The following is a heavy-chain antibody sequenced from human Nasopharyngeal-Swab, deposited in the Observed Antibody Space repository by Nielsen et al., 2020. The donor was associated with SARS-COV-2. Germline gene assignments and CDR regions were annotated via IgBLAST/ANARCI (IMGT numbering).Heavy chain of an antibody. CDR2: ISAYNGNT. J-gene: IGHJ3*02. V-gene: IGHV1-18*01. D-gene: IGHD4-23*01. Sequence: ASVKVSYKASGYTFTSYGISWVRQAPGQGLEWMGWISAYNGNTNYAQKLQGRVTMTTDTSTSTAYMELRSLRSDDTAVYYCASTVVTTRGPNAFDIWGQGTMVTVSS. CDR3: ASTVVTTRGPNAFDI. CDR1: GYTFTSYG.